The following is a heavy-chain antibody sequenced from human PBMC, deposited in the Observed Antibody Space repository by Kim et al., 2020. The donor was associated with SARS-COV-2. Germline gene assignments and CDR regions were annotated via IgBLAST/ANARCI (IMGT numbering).Heavy chain of an antibody. CDR1: GGSISSYY. Sequence: SETLSLTCTVSGGSISSYYWSWIRQPPGKGLEWIGYIYYSGSTNYNPSLKSRVTISVDTSKNQFSLKLSSVTAADTAVYYCARLAGGRVMDDGANYYYGMDVWGQGTTVTVSS. J-gene: IGHJ6*02. V-gene: IGHV4-59*08. CDR2: IYYSGST. D-gene: IGHD3-9*01. CDR3: ARLAGGRVMDDGANYYYGMDV.